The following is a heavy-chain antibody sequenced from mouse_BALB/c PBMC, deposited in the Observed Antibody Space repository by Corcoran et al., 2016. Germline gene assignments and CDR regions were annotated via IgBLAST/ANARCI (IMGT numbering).Heavy chain of an antibody. J-gene: IGHJ3*01. CDR3: ARDYGSSYGRFAY. CDR1: GYTFTNYG. D-gene: IGHD1-1*01. V-gene: IGHV9-1*02. Sequence: QIQLVQSGPEVRKPGGTVKISCEASGYTFTNYGMNWVKQAPGKGLKWMGWINTNTGEPTYADDFKGRFAFSLEISATTAYLQINNLKNEDMATYFCARDYGSSYGRFAYWGQGTLVTVSA. CDR2: INTNTGEP.